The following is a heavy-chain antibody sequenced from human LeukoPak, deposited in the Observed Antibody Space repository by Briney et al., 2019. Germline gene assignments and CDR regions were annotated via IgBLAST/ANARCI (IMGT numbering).Heavy chain of an antibody. D-gene: IGHD6-19*01. CDR1: GYTFSSYD. V-gene: IGHV1-8*01. J-gene: IGHJ1*01. Sequence: ASVKVSCKASGYTFSSYDINWVRQATGQGLEWMGWMNPNSGNTGYAQKFQGRLNMTRNTSISTAYMELSSLRSENTAVYYCARRVGSGWPVQHWGQGTLVTVSS. CDR3: ARRVGSGWPVQH. CDR2: MNPNSGNT.